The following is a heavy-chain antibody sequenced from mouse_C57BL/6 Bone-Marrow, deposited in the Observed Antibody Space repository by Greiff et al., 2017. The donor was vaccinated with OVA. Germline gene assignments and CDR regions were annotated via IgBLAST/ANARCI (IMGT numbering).Heavy chain of an antibody. CDR1: GYTFTGYW. J-gene: IGHJ4*01. CDR2: ILPGSGST. V-gene: IGHV1-9*01. Sequence: VKLVESGAELMKPGASVKLSCKATGYTFTGYWIEWVKQRPGHGLEWIGEILPGSGSTNYNEKFKGKATFAADTSSNTAYMQLSSLTTEDSAIYYCGGGSSHYAMDYWGQGTSVTVSS. D-gene: IGHD1-1*01. CDR3: GGGSSHYAMDY.